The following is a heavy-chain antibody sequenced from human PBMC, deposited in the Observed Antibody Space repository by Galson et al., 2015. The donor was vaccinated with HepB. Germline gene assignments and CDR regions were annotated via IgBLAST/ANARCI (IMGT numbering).Heavy chain of an antibody. CDR3: AKDRGYSSSWYLGPYYYYGLDV. CDR2: ITSSSRNM. D-gene: IGHD6-13*01. J-gene: IGHJ6*02. Sequence: SLRLPCAASGFTFSTYSMNWVRQAPGKGLEWVSSITSSSRNMYYADSVKGRFTISRDNAKNSLYLQMNRLRVEDTAVYYCAKDRGYSSSWYLGPYYYYGLDVWGRGTTVTVSS. V-gene: IGHV3-21*01. CDR1: GFTFSTYS.